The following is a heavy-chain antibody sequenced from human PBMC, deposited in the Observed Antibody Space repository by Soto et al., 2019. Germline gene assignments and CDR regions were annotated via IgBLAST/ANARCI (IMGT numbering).Heavy chain of an antibody. CDR1: GGTFSSYA. V-gene: IGHV1-69*01. D-gene: IGHD2-2*01. J-gene: IGHJ6*02. CDR3: ARTQGSSTSLEIYYYYYYGMDV. Sequence: QVQLVQSGAEVKKPGSSVKVSCKASGGTFSSYAISWVRQAPGQGLEWMGGIIPISGTANYAQKFQGRVTITADESTRTSSMELSSLRSEDTAVYYCARTQGSSTSLEIYYYYYYGMDVWGQGTTVTVSS. CDR2: IIPISGTA.